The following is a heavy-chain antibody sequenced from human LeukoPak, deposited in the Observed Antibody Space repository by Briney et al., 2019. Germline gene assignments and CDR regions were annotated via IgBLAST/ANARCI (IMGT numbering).Heavy chain of an antibody. CDR3: ASALSNYVVMDV. CDR1: GYTFNTYG. CDR2: ISAYNGNT. D-gene: IGHD4-11*01. Sequence: GASVKVSCKASGYTFNTYGITWVRQAPGQGLEWMGWISAYNGNTNYAQKLQGRVTMTTDTSTSTAYMELRSLRSDDTAVYFCASALSNYVVMDVWGKGTTVTVSS. J-gene: IGHJ6*04. V-gene: IGHV1-18*01.